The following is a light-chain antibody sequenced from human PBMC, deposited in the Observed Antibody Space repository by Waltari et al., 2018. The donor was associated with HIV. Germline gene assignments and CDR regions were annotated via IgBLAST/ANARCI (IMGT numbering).Light chain of an antibody. CDR2: EDT. Sequence: QSALTQPASMSGSPGQSSTISCTGTSRDVGAPNHDSWYQQHPGKVPKLMICEDTKRPSEISNRFSGSKSGNTASLTISGLQAEDEADYYCCSYTTSSTLVFGGGTKLTVL. J-gene: IGLJ2*01. CDR1: SRDVGAPNH. CDR3: CSYTTSSTLV. V-gene: IGLV2-14*01.